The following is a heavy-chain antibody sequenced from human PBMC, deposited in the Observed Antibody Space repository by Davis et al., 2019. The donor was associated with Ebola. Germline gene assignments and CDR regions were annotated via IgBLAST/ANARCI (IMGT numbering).Heavy chain of an antibody. D-gene: IGHD6-13*01. CDR2: ITSSGDYA. CDR3: ARVISVASSGTADY. J-gene: IGHJ4*02. V-gene: IGHV3-11*06. CDR1: GFTFGDYY. Sequence: PGGSLRLSCAASGFTFGDYYMAWFRQAPGKGLEWISYITSSGDYANYGGSVWGRFTVSRDNAKNTLYLQMNTLRAEDTAVYYCARVISVASSGTADYWGQGSLVTVSS.